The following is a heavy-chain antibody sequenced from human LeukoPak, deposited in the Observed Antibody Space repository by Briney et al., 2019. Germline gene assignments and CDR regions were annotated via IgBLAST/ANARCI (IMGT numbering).Heavy chain of an antibody. CDR3: AKGVAAVPFFDY. V-gene: IGHV3-23*01. Sequence: GGSLRLSCAASGFTFSSYAMSWVRQAPGKGLEWVSTISGSGGSTYYADSVKGRFTISRDNSKNTLYLQMNSLRAEDTAVYYCAKGVAAVPFFDYWGQGTLVTVSS. CDR1: GFTFSSYA. D-gene: IGHD6-13*01. CDR2: ISGSGGST. J-gene: IGHJ4*02.